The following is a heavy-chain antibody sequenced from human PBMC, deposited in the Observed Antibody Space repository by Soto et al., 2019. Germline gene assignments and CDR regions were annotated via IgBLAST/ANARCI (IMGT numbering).Heavy chain of an antibody. V-gene: IGHV3-21*01. CDR2: ISSSGTYI. D-gene: IGHD3-16*01. Sequence: GGSLRLSCAASGFTFSSYSMNWVRQAPGKGLEWISSISSSGTYIHYADSLRGRLTISRDNAKNSLYLQINSLRAEDTAVYYCASYGYFDYWGPGTLVTVS. J-gene: IGHJ4*02. CDR1: GFTFSSYS. CDR3: ASYGYFDY.